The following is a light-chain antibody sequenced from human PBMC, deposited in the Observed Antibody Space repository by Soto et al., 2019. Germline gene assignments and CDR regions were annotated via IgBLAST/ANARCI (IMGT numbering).Light chain of an antibody. J-gene: IGKJ1*01. Sequence: EIVMTQSPATLSVSPGERATLSCRASQSVSSYLAWYQQKPGQAPRLLIYGASSRATGIPDRFSGSGSGTDFTLTISRLEPEDFAVYYCQQYGSSLFGQGTKVDI. CDR3: QQYGSSL. CDR1: QSVSSY. CDR2: GAS. V-gene: IGKV3-20*01.